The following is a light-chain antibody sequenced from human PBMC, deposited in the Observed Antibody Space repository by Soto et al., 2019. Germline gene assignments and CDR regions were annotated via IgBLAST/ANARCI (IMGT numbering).Light chain of an antibody. CDR3: RSYAGSNNFV. Sequence: QSVLTQPLSASGSAGQSVTICCTRTSRDVGGYNYVSWYQQHPGNAPKLMIYEVSERHSGVPDRFSGYKSSNAASLTVSGLQGRDDTDYYCRSYAGSNNFVFGTGTKVTVL. CDR2: EVS. CDR1: SRDVGGYNY. V-gene: IGLV2-8*01. J-gene: IGLJ1*01.